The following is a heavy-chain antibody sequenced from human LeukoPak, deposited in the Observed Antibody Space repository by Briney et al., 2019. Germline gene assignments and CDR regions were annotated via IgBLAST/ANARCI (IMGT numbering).Heavy chain of an antibody. Sequence: SEALSLTCAVYGGSFSTYYWSWIRQPPGKGLEWIGEINHSGSTNYNPSLKSRVTISVDTPKNQFSLKLSSVTAADTAVYYCARVVAGVFDYWGQGTLVTVSS. V-gene: IGHV4-34*01. CDR1: GGSFSTYY. CDR2: INHSGST. CDR3: ARVVAGVFDY. D-gene: IGHD6-19*01. J-gene: IGHJ4*02.